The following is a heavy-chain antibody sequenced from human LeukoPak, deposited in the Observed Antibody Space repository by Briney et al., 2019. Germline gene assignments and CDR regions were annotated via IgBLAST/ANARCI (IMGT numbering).Heavy chain of an antibody. J-gene: IGHJ5*02. D-gene: IGHD6-19*01. CDR1: GGTFSSYA. V-gene: IGHV1-69*05. CDR3: ARTESGYSSGWYEFDP. Sequence: SVKVSCKASGGTFSSYAISWVRQAPGQGLEWMGGIIPIFGTANYAQKFQGRVTITTDESTSTAYMELSSLRSEDTAVYYCARTESGYSSGWYEFDPWGQGTLVTVSS. CDR2: IIPIFGTA.